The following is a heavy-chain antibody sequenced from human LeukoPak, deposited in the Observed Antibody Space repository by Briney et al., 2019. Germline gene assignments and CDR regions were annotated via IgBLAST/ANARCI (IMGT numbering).Heavy chain of an antibody. J-gene: IGHJ6*02. Sequence: GGSLRLSCAASGFTFDDYAMHWVRQAPGKGLEWVSLISGDGGSTYYADSVKGRFTISRDNSKNSLYLQMSSLRTEDTALYYCAKAGMGATLYYGMDVWGQGTTVTVSS. CDR3: AKAGMGATLYYGMDV. CDR1: GFTFDDYA. CDR2: ISGDGGST. D-gene: IGHD1-26*01. V-gene: IGHV3-43*02.